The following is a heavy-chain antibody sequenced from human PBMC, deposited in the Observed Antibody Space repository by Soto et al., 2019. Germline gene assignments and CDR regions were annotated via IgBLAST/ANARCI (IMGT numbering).Heavy chain of an antibody. CDR1: GFTFGDYW. CDR3: ATAEVDY. J-gene: IGHJ4*02. V-gene: IGHV3-74*03. CDR2: MTGDGRTT. Sequence: GGSLRLSCAASGFTFGDYWMHWVRQPPGKGPEWVSRMTGDGRTTQYADSVKGRFTASRDNAKSTLHLQMNSLRAEDTAVYYCATAEVDYWGPGTLVTV.